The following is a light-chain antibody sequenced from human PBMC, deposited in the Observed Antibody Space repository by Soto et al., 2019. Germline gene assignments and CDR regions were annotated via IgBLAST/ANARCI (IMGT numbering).Light chain of an antibody. CDR1: QSISSW. Sequence: DIQMTQSPSTLSASVGDRVTITCRASQSISSWLAWYQQKPGKAPKLLIYKASSLESGVPSRFRGSGSGTEFTLAISSLQPDDSANYYCQQYNDNWTFGQGTNVEIK. V-gene: IGKV1-5*03. CDR2: KAS. J-gene: IGKJ1*01. CDR3: QQYNDNWT.